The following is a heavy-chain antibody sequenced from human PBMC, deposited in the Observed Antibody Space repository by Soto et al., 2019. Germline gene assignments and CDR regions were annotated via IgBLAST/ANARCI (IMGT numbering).Heavy chain of an antibody. CDR1: GFTFRSYE. J-gene: IGHJ5*02. CDR3: ARGANGIDRLDH. CDR2: ISSSSDFI. D-gene: IGHD5-12*01. Sequence: PGGSLRLSCEVSGFTFRSYEMHWVRQAPGKGLEWLSYISSSSDFIYYSESVKGRFTISRDNANNSLYLQMNSPRAADTAIYYCARGANGIDRLDHWGQGAPVTVSS. V-gene: IGHV3-48*03.